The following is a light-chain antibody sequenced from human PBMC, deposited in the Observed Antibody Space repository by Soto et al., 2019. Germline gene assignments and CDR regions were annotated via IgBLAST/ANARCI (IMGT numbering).Light chain of an antibody. CDR1: RSDVGGYNY. Sequence: QSALTQPASVSGSPGQSITISCTGTRSDVGGYNYVSWYQQHPGKAPKLIIYEVSNRTSGVSNRLSGSKPGNTASLPISGLKAEDEDDYYCSSYTSSSTVVFGGGTKLTVL. CDR2: EVS. J-gene: IGLJ2*01. CDR3: SSYTSSSTVV. V-gene: IGLV2-14*01.